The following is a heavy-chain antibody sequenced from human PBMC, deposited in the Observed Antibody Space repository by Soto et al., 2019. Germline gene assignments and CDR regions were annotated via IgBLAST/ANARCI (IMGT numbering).Heavy chain of an antibody. D-gene: IGHD2-2*01. CDR2: IYGDDDK. J-gene: IGHJ4*02. V-gene: IGHV2-5*02. CDR3: AHQHAAPWLFDY. Sequence: QITLKESGPTLVKPTQTLTLTCTFSGFSLTTGGVGVGWIRQPPGKAPEWLALIYGDDDKRFQPSLKNRPSSTRGHSRKEVVLKMTNIYPVDTAAFFWAHQHAAPWLFDYWGQGILVTVSS. CDR1: GFSLTTGGVG.